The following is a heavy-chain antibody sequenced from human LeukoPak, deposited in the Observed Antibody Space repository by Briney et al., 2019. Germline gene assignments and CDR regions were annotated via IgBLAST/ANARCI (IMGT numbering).Heavy chain of an antibody. Sequence: AGGSLRLSCAASGFTFSSYWMSWVRQAPGKGLEWVANIKQDGSEKYYVDSVKGRFTISRDNAKNSLYLQMNSLRAEDTAVYYCARDGDSVGYSGVYMDVWGKGTTVTVSS. CDR1: GFTFSSYW. J-gene: IGHJ6*03. V-gene: IGHV3-7*01. CDR2: IKQDGSEK. D-gene: IGHD6-19*01. CDR3: ARDGDSVGYSGVYMDV.